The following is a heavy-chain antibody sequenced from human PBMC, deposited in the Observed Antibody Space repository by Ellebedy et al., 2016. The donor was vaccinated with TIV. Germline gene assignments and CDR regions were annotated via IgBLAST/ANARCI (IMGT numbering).Heavy chain of an antibody. CDR1: RFSFSSYW. Sequence: GESLKISCAASRFSFSSYWMSWVRQAPGKGLEWVANINQLESERHYVDSVKGRFNISRDSAKNSLYLQMNSLRVDDAAMYYCATDGSYGDYLSPTHAFEIWGQGTMLIVSP. J-gene: IGHJ3*02. CDR3: ATDGSYGDYLSPTHAFEI. V-gene: IGHV3-7*01. D-gene: IGHD1-26*01. CDR2: INQLESER.